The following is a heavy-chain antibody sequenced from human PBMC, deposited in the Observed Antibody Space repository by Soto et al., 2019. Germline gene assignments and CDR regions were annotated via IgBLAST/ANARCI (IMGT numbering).Heavy chain of an antibody. Sequence: SETLSLTCTVSGGSISSYYWSWIRQPPGKGLEWIGYIYYSGSTNYNPSLKSRVTISVDTSKNQFSLKLSSVTAADTAVYYCARGVGTITWFAGFDYWGQGTLVTVSS. CDR3: ARGVGTITWFAGFDY. CDR2: IYYSGST. D-gene: IGHD5-12*01. V-gene: IGHV4-59*01. J-gene: IGHJ4*02. CDR1: GGSISSYY.